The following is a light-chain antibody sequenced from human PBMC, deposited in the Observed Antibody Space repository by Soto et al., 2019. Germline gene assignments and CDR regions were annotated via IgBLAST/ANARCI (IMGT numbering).Light chain of an antibody. V-gene: IGKV3-15*01. CDR3: QQYYEWPRGT. Sequence: EIVLTQSPGTLSLSPGERSTLSCRASQNVISNLAWYQQRPGQAPRLLIYSASTRATGIPARFSGSGSGTEFTLTIRSLQSGDAAVYYCQQYYEWPRGTFGQGTTGDIK. CDR1: QNVISN. CDR2: SAS. J-gene: IGKJ1*01.